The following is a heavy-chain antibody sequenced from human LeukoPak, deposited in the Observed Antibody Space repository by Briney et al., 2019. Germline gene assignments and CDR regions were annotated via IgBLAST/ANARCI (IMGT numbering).Heavy chain of an antibody. CDR2: INHSGST. Sequence: SETLSLTCAVYGGSFSGYYWSWIRQPPGKGLEWIGEINHSGSTNYNPSLKSRVTISVDTSKNQFSLKLSSVTAADTAVYYCARGLDGEWLRWGLNYWGQGTLVTVSS. CDR1: GGSFSGYY. V-gene: IGHV4-34*01. CDR3: ARGLDGEWLRWGLNY. J-gene: IGHJ4*02. D-gene: IGHD5-12*01.